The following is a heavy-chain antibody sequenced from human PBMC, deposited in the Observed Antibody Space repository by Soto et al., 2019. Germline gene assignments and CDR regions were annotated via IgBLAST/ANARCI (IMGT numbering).Heavy chain of an antibody. J-gene: IGHJ3*02. CDR1: GYTFTSYY. Sequence: GASVKVSCKASGYTFTSYYMHWLRQAPGQGLEWMGIINPSGGSTSYAQKFQGRVTMTRDTSTSTVYMELSSLRSEDTAVYYCAKPFGNYDHAFDIWGQGTMVTVSS. V-gene: IGHV1-46*01. D-gene: IGHD1-7*01. CDR3: AKPFGNYDHAFDI. CDR2: INPSGGST.